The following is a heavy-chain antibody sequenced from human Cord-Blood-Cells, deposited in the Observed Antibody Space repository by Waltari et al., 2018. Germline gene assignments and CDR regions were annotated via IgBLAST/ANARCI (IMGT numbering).Heavy chain of an antibody. V-gene: IGHV3-48*03. CDR3: ANTGYSSSWTHPGAFDI. J-gene: IGHJ3*02. CDR1: GFTFSSYE. D-gene: IGHD6-13*01. Sequence: EVQLVESGGGLVQPGGSLRLSCAASGFTFSSYEMNWVRKAPGKGLEWVSYISSCGSTIYYADSVKGRFTISRDNAKNSLYLQMNSLRAEDTAVYYCANTGYSSSWTHPGAFDIWGQGTMVTVSS. CDR2: ISSCGSTI.